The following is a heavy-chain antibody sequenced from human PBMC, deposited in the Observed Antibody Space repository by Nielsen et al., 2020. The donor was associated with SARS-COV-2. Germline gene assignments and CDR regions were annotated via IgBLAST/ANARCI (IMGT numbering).Heavy chain of an antibody. V-gene: IGHV1-69*13. D-gene: IGHD4-23*01. CDR2: IIIVFDTA. CDR1: GGTFSSDA. CDR3: GRHDYGGNSPIDS. Sequence: SLKVSCKASGGTFSSDAISWVRQAPGQGLEWVGGIIIVFDTANSAPKFQGRVTITADESTSTAYMELTNLRSDDTAVYYCGRHDYGGNSPIDSWGHGTLVAVSS. J-gene: IGHJ5*01.